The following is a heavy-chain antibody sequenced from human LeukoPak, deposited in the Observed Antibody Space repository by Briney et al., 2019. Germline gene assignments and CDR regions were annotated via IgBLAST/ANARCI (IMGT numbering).Heavy chain of an antibody. J-gene: IGHJ6*03. D-gene: IGHD3-9*01. CDR1: GFTFSTYG. V-gene: IGHV3-23*01. CDR2: ISGSGGST. CDR3: AKDGGEYYNILTGYYPRLYYMDV. Sequence: GGSLRLSCVASGFTFSTYGMSWVRQAPGKGLEWVSAISGSGGSTYYADSVKGRFTISRDNSKNTLYLQMNSLRAEDTAVYYCAKDGGEYYNILTGYYPRLYYMDVWGKGTTVTISS.